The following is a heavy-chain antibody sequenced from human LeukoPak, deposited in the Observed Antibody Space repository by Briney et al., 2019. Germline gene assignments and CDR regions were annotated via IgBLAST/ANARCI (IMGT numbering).Heavy chain of an antibody. D-gene: IGHD5-12*01. CDR3: ARDLSGGGSGYDWGSTNFDY. CDR1: GFTFRDYA. J-gene: IGHJ4*02. CDR2: FRGTPYGGTT. V-gene: IGHV3-49*03. Sequence: GGPLRLSGEASGFTFRDYAGSWFRQAPGKGLKGVAWFRGTPYGGTTEYAASVKGRFTISRDDSKSIAYLQMNSLKTEDTAVYYCARDLSGGGSGYDWGSTNFDYWGQGTLVTVSS.